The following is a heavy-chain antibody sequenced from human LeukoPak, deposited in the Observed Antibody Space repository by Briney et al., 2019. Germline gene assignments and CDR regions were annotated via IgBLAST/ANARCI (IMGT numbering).Heavy chain of an antibody. D-gene: IGHD3-16*02. J-gene: IGHJ4*02. CDR3: ARDTYDYVWGSYRYFDY. Sequence: SETLSLTCTVSGGSISSYYWSWIRQPPGKGLEWIGYIYYSGSTNYNPSLKSRVTISVDTSKNQFSLKLSSVTAADTAVYYCARDTYDYVWGSYRYFDYWGQGTLVTVSS. V-gene: IGHV4-59*01. CDR2: IYYSGST. CDR1: GGSISSYY.